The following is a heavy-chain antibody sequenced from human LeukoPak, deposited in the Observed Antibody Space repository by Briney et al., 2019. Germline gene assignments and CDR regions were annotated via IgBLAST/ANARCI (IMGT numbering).Heavy chain of an antibody. D-gene: IGHD6-13*01. CDR1: GGSFSGYY. CDR2: INHSGST. J-gene: IGHJ5*02. Sequence: SETLSLTCAVYGGSFSGYYWSWLRQPPGKGLEWIGEINHSGSTNYNPSLKSRVTISVDTSKNQFSLKLSSVTAADTAVYYCARAGYSSSWYPYGWFDPWGQGTLVTVSS. V-gene: IGHV4-34*01. CDR3: ARAGYSSSWYPYGWFDP.